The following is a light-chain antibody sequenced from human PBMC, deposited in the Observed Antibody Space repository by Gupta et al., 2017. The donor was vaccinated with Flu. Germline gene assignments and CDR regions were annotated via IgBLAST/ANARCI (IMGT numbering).Light chain of an antibody. CDR1: QSIGRF. CDR2: AAS. J-gene: IGKJ3*01. Sequence: DIPMTQSPSSLPASIGDRVIITCRASQSIGRFLNWYQQKPGKAPKLLIYAASSWQTGVPPRFSGSGSGTDFTLTISSRQPEDFATYYCQQSDNTPPFTFGHGTKVDIK. CDR3: QQSDNTPPFT. V-gene: IGKV1-39*01.